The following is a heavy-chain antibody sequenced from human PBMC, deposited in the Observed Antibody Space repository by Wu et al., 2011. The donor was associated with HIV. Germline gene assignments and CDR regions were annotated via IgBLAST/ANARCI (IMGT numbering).Heavy chain of an antibody. CDR3: ARAPDIVVVPGARQNYYYYYMDV. J-gene: IGHJ6*03. CDR1: GFTFTRYY. V-gene: IGHV1-46*01. CDR2: INPSGGST. D-gene: IGHD2-2*01. Sequence: QVQLVQSGAEVRKPGASVKVSCKASGFTFTRYYLHWVRQAPGQGLEWMGIINPSGGSTTYAPSFQGRVTMTTDTSTSTAYMELRSLRSDDTAVYYCARAPDIVVVPGARQNYYYYYMDVVGERDHGHRLL.